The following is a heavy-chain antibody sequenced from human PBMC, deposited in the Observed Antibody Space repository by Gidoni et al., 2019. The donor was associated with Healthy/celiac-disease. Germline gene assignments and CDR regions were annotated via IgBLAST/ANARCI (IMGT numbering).Heavy chain of an antibody. CDR1: GFSLSTSGVG. D-gene: IGHD3-16*01. CDR2: IYWDDDK. Sequence: QITLKSSGPTLVKPTQTLTLTCTFSGFSLSTSGVGVGCIRQPPGQALEWLALIYWDDDKRYRPSMKSRLNNTKDNSKNQVVITMNNMEHVDTATYYCARRWDGMDVWGQGTTGTVSS. V-gene: IGHV2-5*02. CDR3: ARRWDGMDV. J-gene: IGHJ6*02.